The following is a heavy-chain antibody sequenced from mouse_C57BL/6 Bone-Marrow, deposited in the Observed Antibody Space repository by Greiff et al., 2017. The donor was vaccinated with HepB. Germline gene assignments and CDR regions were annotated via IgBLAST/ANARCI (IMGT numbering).Heavy chain of an antibody. J-gene: IGHJ4*01. CDR1: GFSFTSYG. Sequence: QVQLKESGPGLVAPSQSLSITCTVSGFSFTSYGVHWVRQPPGKGLEWLVVIWSDGSTTYNSALKSRLSISKDNSKSQVFLKMNSLQTDDTAMYYCARQGDYYGSRNYYAMDYWGQGTSVTVSS. CDR2: IWSDGST. V-gene: IGHV2-6-1*01. D-gene: IGHD1-1*01. CDR3: ARQGDYYGSRNYYAMDY.